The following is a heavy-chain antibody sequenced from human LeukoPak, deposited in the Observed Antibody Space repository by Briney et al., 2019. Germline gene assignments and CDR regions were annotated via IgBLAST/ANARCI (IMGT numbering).Heavy chain of an antibody. J-gene: IGHJ3*02. Sequence: PSKTLSLTCTVSGGSISSGGYYWSWIRQHPGKGLEWIGYIYYSGSTYYNPSLKSRVTISVDTSKNQFSLKLSSVTAADTAVYYCARVWDYDYVWGRPGGDAFDIWGQGTMVTVSS. D-gene: IGHD3-16*01. CDR2: IYYSGST. CDR3: ARVWDYDYVWGRPGGDAFDI. V-gene: IGHV4-31*03. CDR1: GGSISSGGYY.